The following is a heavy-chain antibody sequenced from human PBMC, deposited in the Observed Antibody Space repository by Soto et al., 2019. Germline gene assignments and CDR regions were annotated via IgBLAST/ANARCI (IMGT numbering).Heavy chain of an antibody. D-gene: IGHD2-15*01. Sequence: SETLSLTCTVSGGSISSSSYYWGWIRQPPGKGLEWIGSIYYSGSTYYNPSLKSRVTISVDTSKNQFSLKLSSVTAADTAVYYCARRYCSGGSCYLDYWGQGTLVTVSS. CDR3: ARRYCSGGSCYLDY. V-gene: IGHV4-39*01. J-gene: IGHJ4*02. CDR1: GGSISSSSYY. CDR2: IYYSGST.